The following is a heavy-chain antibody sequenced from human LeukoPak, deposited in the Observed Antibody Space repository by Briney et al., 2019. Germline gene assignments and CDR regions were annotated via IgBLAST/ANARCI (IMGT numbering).Heavy chain of an antibody. CDR3: ARGKRIVYYYDSSGYPS. CDR1: GGSFSGYY. Sequence: SSETLSLTCAVYGGSFSGYYWSWIRQPPGKRLEWIGEINHSGSTNYNPSLKSRVTISVDTSKNQFSLKLSSVTAADTAVYYCARGKRIVYYYDSSGYPSWGQGTLVTVSS. V-gene: IGHV4-34*01. D-gene: IGHD3-22*01. CDR2: INHSGST. J-gene: IGHJ5*02.